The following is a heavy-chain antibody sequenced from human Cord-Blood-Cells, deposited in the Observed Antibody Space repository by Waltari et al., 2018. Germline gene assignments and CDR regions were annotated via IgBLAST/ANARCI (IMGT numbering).Heavy chain of an antibody. CDR2: IIPILGIA. CDR1: GGTFSPHP. CDR3: ARGLVDTAMVCDAFDI. J-gene: IGHJ3*02. D-gene: IGHD5-18*01. V-gene: IGHV1-69*09. Sequence: QVQLVQSGAEGKKPGSSVKVSCKASGGTFSPHPISWVRQAPGQGLEWMGRIIPILGIANYAQKFQGRVTITADKSTSTAYMELSSLRSEDTAVYYCARGLVDTAMVCDAFDIWGQGTMVTVSS.